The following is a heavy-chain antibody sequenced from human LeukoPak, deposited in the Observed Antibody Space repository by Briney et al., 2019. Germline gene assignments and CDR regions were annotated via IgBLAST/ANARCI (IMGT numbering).Heavy chain of an antibody. J-gene: IGHJ5*02. CDR2: MNPNSGNT. Sequence: ASVKVSCKASGYTFTSYDINWVRQATGQGLEWMGWMNPNSGNTGYAQKFQGRVTMTRNTSISTAYMELSSLRSEDTAVYYCARSEYCGGDCYLRWFDPWGQGTLVTVSS. D-gene: IGHD2-21*01. CDR3: ARSEYCGGDCYLRWFDP. V-gene: IGHV1-8*01. CDR1: GYTFTSYD.